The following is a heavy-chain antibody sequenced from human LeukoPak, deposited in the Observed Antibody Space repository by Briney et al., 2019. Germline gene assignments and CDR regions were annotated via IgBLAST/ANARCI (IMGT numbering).Heavy chain of an antibody. V-gene: IGHV3-7*01. J-gene: IGHJ4*02. CDR1: GCTFSNYW. Sequence: GGSLRLSCAASGCTFSNYWMSWVRQAPGKGLEWVANIKEDGSEKNYVDSVKGRFTISRDNAKSSVYLQMTSLRAEDTGVYYCARDKYCSDGNCDGGSKFDYWGQGTLVTVSS. D-gene: IGHD2-15*01. CDR3: ARDKYCSDGNCDGGSKFDY. CDR2: IKEDGSEK.